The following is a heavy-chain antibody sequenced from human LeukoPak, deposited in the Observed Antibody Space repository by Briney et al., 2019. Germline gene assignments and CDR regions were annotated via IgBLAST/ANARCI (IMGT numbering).Heavy chain of an antibody. CDR1: GGSISNYY. Sequence: SETLSLTCTVSGGSISNYYWSWIRQPPGKGLEWIGFIYYSGNTNYTPSLKSRVTISVDTSKNQFSLNLSSVTAADTAVYYCARHLGSGWYYFDYWGQGTLVTVSS. J-gene: IGHJ4*02. CDR2: IYYSGNT. CDR3: ARHLGSGWYYFDY. D-gene: IGHD6-19*01. V-gene: IGHV4-59*08.